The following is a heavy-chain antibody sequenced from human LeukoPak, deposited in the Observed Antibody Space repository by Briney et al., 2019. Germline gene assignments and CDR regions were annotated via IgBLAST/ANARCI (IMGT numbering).Heavy chain of an antibody. CDR1: GFPFSSYS. J-gene: IGHJ4*02. Sequence: PGGSLRLSCAASGFPFSSYSMNWVRQAPGKGLEWFSSISISSSYIYDADSVKGRFTIARDNAKNSLYLQMNSLRAEATAVYYCARGFSPRERLNFATVVEYYFDYWGQGTLVTVSS. CDR2: ISISSSYI. CDR3: ARGFSPRERLNFATVVEYYFDY. D-gene: IGHD4-23*01. V-gene: IGHV3-21*03.